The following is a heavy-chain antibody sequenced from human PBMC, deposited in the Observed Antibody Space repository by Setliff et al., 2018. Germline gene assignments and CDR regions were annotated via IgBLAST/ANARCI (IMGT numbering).Heavy chain of an antibody. D-gene: IGHD1-26*01. Sequence: ASVKVSCKASGYTFTGHYMYWVRQAPGQGLEWMGRINPSSGATIYAQKFQGRVTMTSDTSISTAYMELGRLRSDDTAVYFCARALGATITHFDYWGQGTLVTV. CDR2: INPSSGAT. CDR3: ARALGATITHFDY. V-gene: IGHV1-2*06. CDR1: GYTFTGHY. J-gene: IGHJ4*02.